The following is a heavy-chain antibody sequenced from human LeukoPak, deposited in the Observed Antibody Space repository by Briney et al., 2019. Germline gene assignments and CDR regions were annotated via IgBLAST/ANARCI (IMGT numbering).Heavy chain of an antibody. Sequence: SETLSLTCTVSGGSISSYYWSWIRQPPGKGLEWIGYIYHSGSTNHNPSLKSRVTISVDTSNNQFSLKLSSVTAADTAVYYCARHGMAVGRDWYFDLWGRGTLVTVSS. CDR3: ARHGMAVGRDWYFDL. D-gene: IGHD3/OR15-3a*01. CDR2: IYHSGST. V-gene: IGHV4-59*08. CDR1: GGSISSYY. J-gene: IGHJ2*01.